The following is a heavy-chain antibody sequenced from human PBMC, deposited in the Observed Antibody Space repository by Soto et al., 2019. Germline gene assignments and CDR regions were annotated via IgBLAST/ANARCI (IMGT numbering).Heavy chain of an antibody. J-gene: IGHJ6*03. V-gene: IGHV4-61*05. CDR3: ARHGGYCSGGSCYQYYYYYYMDV. CDR1: GGSISSSSYY. Sequence: SETLSLTCTVSGGSISSSSYYWGWIRQPPGKGLEWIGYIYYSGSTNYNPSLKSRVTISVDTSKNQFSLKLSSVTAADTAVYYCARHGGYCSGGSCYQYYYYYYMDVWGKGTTVTVSS. CDR2: IYYSGST. D-gene: IGHD2-15*01.